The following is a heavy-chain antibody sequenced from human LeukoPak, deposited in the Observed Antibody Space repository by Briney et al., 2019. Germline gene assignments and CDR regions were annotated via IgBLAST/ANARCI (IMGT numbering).Heavy chain of an antibody. Sequence: PSETLSLTCAVYGGSFSGYYWSWIRQPPGKGLEWTGQINHSGSTNYNPSLKSRVTISVDTSKNQFSLKLSSVTAADTAVYYCARGGRAETIVVVITGEFDYWGQGTLVTVSS. CDR1: GGSFSGYY. D-gene: IGHD3-22*01. CDR3: ARGGRAETIVVVITGEFDY. J-gene: IGHJ4*02. V-gene: IGHV4-34*01. CDR2: INHSGST.